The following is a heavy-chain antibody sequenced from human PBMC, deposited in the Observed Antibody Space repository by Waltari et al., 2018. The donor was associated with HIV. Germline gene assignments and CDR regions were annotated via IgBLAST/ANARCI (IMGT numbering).Heavy chain of an antibody. Sequence: QVRLQESGPGQVEPSGTLSLTCAVSGGSISTYNWWTWVRQSPGKGLEWIGEIYHPGSTNYNTSLKSRVTISVDKWKNQFSLELRSVTAADTAVYYCVRVVSDGNRSSWLDPWGQGTLVTVSS. CDR3: VRVVSDGNRSSWLDP. V-gene: IGHV4-4*02. CDR1: GGSISTYNW. D-gene: IGHD6-6*01. CDR2: IYHPGST. J-gene: IGHJ5*02.